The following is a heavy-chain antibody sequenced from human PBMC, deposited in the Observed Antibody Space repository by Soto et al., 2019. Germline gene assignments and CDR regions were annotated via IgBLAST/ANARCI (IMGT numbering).Heavy chain of an antibody. CDR1: GFTFGSYL. J-gene: IGHJ4*02. D-gene: IGHD6-13*01. CDR3: ARRGPGTYFDY. CDR2: INTDGSST. V-gene: IGHV3-74*01. Sequence: GGSLRLSCAASGFTFGSYLMHWVRQAPGKGLVWVSRINTDGSSTSYADSVEGRFTISRDNAKNTLYLQMNSLRAVDTAVYYCARRGPGTYFDYWGQGTLVTVSS.